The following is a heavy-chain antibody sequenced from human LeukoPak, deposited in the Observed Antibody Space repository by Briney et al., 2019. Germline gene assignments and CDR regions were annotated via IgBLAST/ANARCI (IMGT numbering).Heavy chain of an antibody. CDR2: IYTSGST. J-gene: IGHJ5*02. V-gene: IGHV4-4*07. CDR3: ARVGDYCDSA. D-gene: IGHD3-22*01. CDR1: GGSISGYY. Sequence: SQTLSLTCTVSGGSISGYYWSWIRQPPGKGLEWIGRIYTSGSTNYNPSLKSRVTMSVDTSKNQFSLKLSSVTAADTAVYYCARVGDYCDSAWGQGTLVTVSS.